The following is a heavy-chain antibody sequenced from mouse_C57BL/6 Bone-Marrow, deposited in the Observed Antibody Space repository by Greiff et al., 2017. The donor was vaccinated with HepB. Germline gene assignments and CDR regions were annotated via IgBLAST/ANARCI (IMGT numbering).Heavy chain of an antibody. J-gene: IGHJ2*01. CDR1: GYSITSGYY. Sequence: VQLQQSGPGLVKPSQSLSLTCSVTGYSITSGYYWNWIRQFPGNKLEWMGYISYDGSNNYNPSLKNRISITRDTSKNQFFLKLNSVTTEDTATYYCARGLRRGQGTTLTVSS. D-gene: IGHD1-1*01. CDR2: ISYDGSN. CDR3: ARGLR. V-gene: IGHV3-6*01.